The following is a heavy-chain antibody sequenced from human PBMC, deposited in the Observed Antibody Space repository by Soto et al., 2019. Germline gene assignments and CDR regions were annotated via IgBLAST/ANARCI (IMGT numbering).Heavy chain of an antibody. CDR2: ISLYHHST. V-gene: IGHV1-46*01. J-gene: IGHJ4*02. CDR1: GDPFTDYF. D-gene: IGHD2-21*02. CDR3: ARELYSCGGDCPYYMDY. Sequence: QAQLVQSGAEGKKPGASVRVSCKTSGDPFTDYFIHWVRQAPGQGLEWMGIISLYHHSTSYAQKFQGRLTVTADTSTTTVYMDLSSLTSEDSAVYWCARELYSCGGDCPYYMDYWGQGTLVTVSS.